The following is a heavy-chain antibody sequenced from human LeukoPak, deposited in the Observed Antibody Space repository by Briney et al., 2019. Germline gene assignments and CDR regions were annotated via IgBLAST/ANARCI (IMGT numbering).Heavy chain of an antibody. CDR3: ARRAYNWGAFDI. CDR2: LSPSGADT. J-gene: IGHJ3*02. Sequence: GGSLRLSCAASGFTFTNYAMNWVRQAPGKGLEWVSTLSPSGADTYYAASVKGRFTISRDSSKNTLYLQMNSLRAEDTAVYYCARRAYNWGAFDIWGQGTLVTVSS. CDR1: GFTFTNYA. V-gene: IGHV3-23*01. D-gene: IGHD5-24*01.